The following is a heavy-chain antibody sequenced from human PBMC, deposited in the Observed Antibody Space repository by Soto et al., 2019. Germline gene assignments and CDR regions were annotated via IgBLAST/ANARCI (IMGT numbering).Heavy chain of an antibody. J-gene: IGHJ3*02. CDR2: ISAYNGNT. CDR3: ARDIVVVVAATGHVAIDI. Sequence: ASVKVSCKASGYTFTSYGISWVRQAPGQGLEWMGWISAYNGNTNYAQKLQGRVTMTTDTSTSTAYMELRSLRSDDTAVYYCARDIVVVVAATGHVAIDIWGQGTMVTVS. CDR1: GYTFTSYG. V-gene: IGHV1-18*01. D-gene: IGHD2-15*01.